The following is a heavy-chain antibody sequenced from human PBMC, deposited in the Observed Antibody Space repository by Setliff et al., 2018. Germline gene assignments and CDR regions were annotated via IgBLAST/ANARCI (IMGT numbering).Heavy chain of an antibody. D-gene: IGHD3-10*01. J-gene: IGHJ4*02. V-gene: IGHV4-59*12. CDR3: ARAGGGYYGSGSYWSRGVFDY. Sequence: SETLSLTCTVSGGSISSYYWSWIRQPPGKGLEWIGYIYYSGSTNYNPSLKSRVTISVDTSKNQFSLKLSSVTAADTAVYYCARAGGGYYGSGSYWSRGVFDYWGQGTLVTVSS. CDR1: GGSISSYY. CDR2: IYYSGST.